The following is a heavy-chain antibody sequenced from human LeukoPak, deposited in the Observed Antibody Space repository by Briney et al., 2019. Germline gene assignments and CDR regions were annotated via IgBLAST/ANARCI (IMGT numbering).Heavy chain of an antibody. CDR2: INSDGSAT. CDR1: GXPXSXYX. J-gene: IGHJ6*02. CDR3: ASDSPYYGMDV. V-gene: IGHV3-74*01. Sequence: GXXLXLSCXASGXPXSXYXXHWVRQVPGKXLLWVSRINSDGSATIYADSVRGRFTISRDNAKNTLYLQMSGLRVEDTAVYHCASDSPYYGMDVWGQGTTVAVSS.